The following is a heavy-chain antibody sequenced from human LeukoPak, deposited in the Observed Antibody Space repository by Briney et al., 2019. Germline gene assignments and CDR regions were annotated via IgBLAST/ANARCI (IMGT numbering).Heavy chain of an antibody. J-gene: IGHJ4*02. CDR3: ARDEFSSGWYAGVDY. Sequence: GGSLRLSCAASGFTFSSYSMNWVRQAPGKGLEWVSSISSSSSYIYYADSVKGRFTISRDNAKNSLYLQMNSLRAEDTAVYYCARDEFSSGWYAGVDYWGQGTLVTVSS. CDR2: ISSSSSYI. CDR1: GFTFSSYS. D-gene: IGHD6-19*01. V-gene: IGHV3-21*01.